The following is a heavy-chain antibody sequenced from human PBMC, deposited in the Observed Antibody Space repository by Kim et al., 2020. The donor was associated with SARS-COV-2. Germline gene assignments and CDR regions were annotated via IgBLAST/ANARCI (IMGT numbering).Heavy chain of an antibody. Sequence: SETLSLTCTVSGDSITSYYWSWIRQSPGKGLEWIGYIYSSGTTNYNPSLKSRVTMSVDTSRRQFSLHLKSVTAADTARYFCARGGVQLYGWGQGILVTVS. CDR1: GDSITSYY. J-gene: IGHJ4*02. CDR2: IYSSGTT. CDR3: ARGGVQLYG. V-gene: IGHV4-59*01. D-gene: IGHD2-8*02.